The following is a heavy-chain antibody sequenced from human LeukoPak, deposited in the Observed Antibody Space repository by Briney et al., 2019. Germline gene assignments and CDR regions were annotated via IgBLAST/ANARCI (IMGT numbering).Heavy chain of an antibody. CDR2: ISGSGGSA. CDR1: GFTFSSYA. Sequence: GGSLRLSCAASGFTFSSYAMSWVRQVPGKGLEWVSAISGSGGSAYYADSVKGRFTISRDNSKNTLYLQMNSLRAEDTAVYYCAKDSRITIFGVVTHLKYNWFDPWGQGTLVTVSS. V-gene: IGHV3-23*01. D-gene: IGHD3-3*01. CDR3: AKDSRITIFGVVTHLKYNWFDP. J-gene: IGHJ5*02.